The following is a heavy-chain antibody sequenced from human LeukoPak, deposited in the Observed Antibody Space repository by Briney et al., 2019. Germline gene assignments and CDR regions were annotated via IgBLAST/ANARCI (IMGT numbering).Heavy chain of an antibody. J-gene: IGHJ6*02. Sequence: GGSLRLSCAVSGFTVRSNYMSWVRQAPGKGLEWVSMIYSGGSTYYAGSVKGRFTISRDSSKNSLYLQMNRLRVDDTAVYYCARDMEPPRHTFYSYGMDVWGHGTTVTVSS. CDR2: IYSGGST. D-gene: IGHD1-1*01. V-gene: IGHV3-66*01. CDR1: GFTVRSNY. CDR3: ARDMEPPRHTFYSYGMDV.